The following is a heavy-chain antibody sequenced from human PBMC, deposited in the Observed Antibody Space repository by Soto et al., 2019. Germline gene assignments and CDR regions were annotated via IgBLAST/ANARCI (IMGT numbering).Heavy chain of an antibody. CDR1: GFTFSSYS. Sequence: GGSLRLSCAASGFTFSSYSMNWVRQAPGKGREWVSSISSSSYIYYADSVKGRFTISRDNAKNSLYLQMNSLRAEDTAVYYCARTDRITIFGDFDYWGQGTLVTVSS. CDR2: ISSSSYI. CDR3: ARTDRITIFGDFDY. D-gene: IGHD3-3*01. J-gene: IGHJ4*02. V-gene: IGHV3-21*01.